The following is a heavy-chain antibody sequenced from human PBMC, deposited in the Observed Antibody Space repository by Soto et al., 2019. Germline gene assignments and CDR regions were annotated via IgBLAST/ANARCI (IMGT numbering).Heavy chain of an antibody. J-gene: IGHJ4*02. CDR2: THYRGST. D-gene: IGHD1-20*01. Sequence: QLQLQEAGPRLVKPSETLSLTCTVSGGSISSPNDFWGWIRQPPGTGLEWIGTTHYRGSTYYNPSLSVRVTISGDKSKNQFSLKLNSVTAADTAFYYCARHSGTYISRSNNAAIDFWGQGTLVTVSS. CDR1: GGSISSPNDF. V-gene: IGHV4-39*01. CDR3: ARHSGTYISRSNNAAIDF.